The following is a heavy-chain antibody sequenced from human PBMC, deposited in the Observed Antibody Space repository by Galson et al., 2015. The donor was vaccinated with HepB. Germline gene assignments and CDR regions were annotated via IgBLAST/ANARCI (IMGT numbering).Heavy chain of an antibody. CDR3: AKGKPRGTVTNHFDY. D-gene: IGHD4-17*01. J-gene: IGHJ4*02. CDR1: GFTFSSYG. Sequence: SLRLSCAASGFTFSSYGMHWVRQAPGKGLEWVAVIWYDGSNKYYADSVKGRFTISRDNSKNTLYLQMNSLRAEDTAVYYCAKGKPRGTVTNHFDYWGQGTLVTVSS. CDR2: IWYDGSNK. V-gene: IGHV3-33*06.